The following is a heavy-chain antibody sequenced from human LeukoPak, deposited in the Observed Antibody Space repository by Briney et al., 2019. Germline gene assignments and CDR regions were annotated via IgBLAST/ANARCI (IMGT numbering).Heavy chain of an antibody. V-gene: IGHV3-15*07. D-gene: IGHD3-16*01. CDR2: IKSKTDGGTT. Sequence: GGSLRLSCAASGFTFSNAYMNWVRQAPGKGLEWVGLIKSKTDGGTTDYAAPVKGRFTISRDDSKNTLYLQMNSLKTEDTAMYYCTALRGGFDYWGQGTLVTVSS. J-gene: IGHJ4*02. CDR3: TALRGGFDY. CDR1: GFTFSNAY.